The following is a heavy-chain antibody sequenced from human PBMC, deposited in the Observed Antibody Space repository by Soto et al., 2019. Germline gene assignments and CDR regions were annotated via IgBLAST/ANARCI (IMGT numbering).Heavy chain of an antibody. CDR3: ARDSEQLVSFDY. V-gene: IGHV3-66*01. J-gene: IGHJ4*02. CDR1: GFTVSSNY. CDR2: IYSGGTA. D-gene: IGHD6-13*01. Sequence: EVQLVQSGGGLVQPGGSLRLSCAVSGFTVSSNYMSWVRQAPGKGLEWVSLIYSGGTAHYADSVKGRFTVSRDNSKNTVYLHMNSLRVEDTAVYYCARDSEQLVSFDYWGQGTLVTDSS.